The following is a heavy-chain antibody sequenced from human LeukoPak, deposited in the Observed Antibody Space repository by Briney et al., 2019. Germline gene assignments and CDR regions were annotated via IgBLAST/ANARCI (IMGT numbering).Heavy chain of an antibody. CDR2: TNIDGSST. CDR3: ARARGAYFYYVDV. V-gene: IGHV3-74*01. CDR1: GFTFTTYW. Sequence: GGSLRLSCAASGFTFTTYWMHWVRQAPGKGLVWVSRTNIDGSSTNYADSVKGRFTISRDNAQNTLYLQMNSLRAEDTAVYYCARARGAYFYYVDVWGNGTTVTVSS. D-gene: IGHD3-10*01. J-gene: IGHJ6*03.